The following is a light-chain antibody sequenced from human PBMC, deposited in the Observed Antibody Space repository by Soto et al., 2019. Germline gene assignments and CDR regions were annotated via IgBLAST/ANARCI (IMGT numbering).Light chain of an antibody. V-gene: IGLV2-14*01. CDR3: SSYTRSSTVV. CDR1: SSDVGGYNY. Sequence: QSALTQPASVSGSPGQSITISCTGTSSDVGGYNYVSWYQQHPGKAPKLMIYDVSNRPSGVSNRFSGSKSGNTASLTISGLQGEYEADYYCSSYTRSSTVVFGGGTKVTVL. J-gene: IGLJ2*01. CDR2: DVS.